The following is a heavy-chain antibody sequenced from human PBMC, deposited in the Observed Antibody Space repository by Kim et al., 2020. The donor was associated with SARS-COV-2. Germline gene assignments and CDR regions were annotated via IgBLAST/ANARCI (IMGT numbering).Heavy chain of an antibody. CDR2: ISYDGSNK. Sequence: GGSLRLSCAASGFTFSSYAMHWVRQAPGKGLEWVAVISYDGSNKYYADSVKGRFTISRDNSKNTLYLQMNSLRAEDTAVYYCARDQGSLEAAAGTGSGAFDIWGQGTMVTVSS. CDR1: GFTFSSYA. J-gene: IGHJ3*02. D-gene: IGHD6-13*01. V-gene: IGHV3-30*04. CDR3: ARDQGSLEAAAGTGSGAFDI.